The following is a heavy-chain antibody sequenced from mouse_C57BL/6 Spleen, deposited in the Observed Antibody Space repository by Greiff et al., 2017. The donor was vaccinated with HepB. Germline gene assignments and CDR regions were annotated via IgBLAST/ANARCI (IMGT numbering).Heavy chain of an antibody. V-gene: IGHV1-52*01. CDR1: GYTFTSYW. CDR2: IDPSDSET. J-gene: IGHJ4*01. Sequence: QVQLQQPGAELVRPGSSVKLSCKASGYTFTSYWMRWVKQRPIQGLEWIGNIDPSDSETHYNQKFKDKATLTVDKSSSTAYMQLSSLTSEDSAVYYCARWPITTVVAPYAMDYWGQGTSVTVSS. CDR3: ARWPITTVVAPYAMDY. D-gene: IGHD1-1*01.